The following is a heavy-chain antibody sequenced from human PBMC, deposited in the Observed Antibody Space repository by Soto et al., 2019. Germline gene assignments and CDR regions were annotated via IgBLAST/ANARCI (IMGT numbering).Heavy chain of an antibody. J-gene: IGHJ5*02. CDR3: ARDEATNWFDP. V-gene: IGHV1-69*06. CDR1: GGTFSNDA. Sequence: QVQLVQSGAEVKKPGSSVKVSCKASGGTFSNDAISWVRQAPGQGLEWMGGIITMFGTTIYAQKCQGRRTITADRSTTTAYMELSSLRSEDTAVYYCARDEATNWFDPWGQGTLVTVSS. CDR2: IITMFGTT.